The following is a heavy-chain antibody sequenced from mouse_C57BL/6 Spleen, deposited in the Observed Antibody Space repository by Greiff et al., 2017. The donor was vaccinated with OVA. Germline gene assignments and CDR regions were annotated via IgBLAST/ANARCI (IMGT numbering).Heavy chain of an antibody. V-gene: IGHV5-17*01. CDR2: ISSGSSTI. D-gene: IGHD3-2*02. Sequence: EVKLVESGGGLVKPGGSLKLSCAASGFTFSDYGMHWVRQAPEKGLEWVAYISSGSSTIYYADTVKGRFTISRDNAKNTLFLQMTSLRSEDTAMYYCARPAQATGYAMDYWGQGTSVTVSS. J-gene: IGHJ4*01. CDR3: ARPAQATGYAMDY. CDR1: GFTFSDYG.